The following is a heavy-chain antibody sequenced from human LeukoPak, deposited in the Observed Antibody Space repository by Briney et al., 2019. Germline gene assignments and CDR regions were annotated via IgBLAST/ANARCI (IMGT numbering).Heavy chain of an antibody. Sequence: PGGSLRLSCAASGFIFSSYGMHWVRQALGKGLEWVAFIRYDGSDKFYADSVKGRFTISRDNSKNKVYLQMNSLRAEDTAVYYCARDPYCGGDCYPHYYMDVWGKGTTVTVSS. CDR2: IRYDGSDK. V-gene: IGHV3-30*02. D-gene: IGHD2-21*02. J-gene: IGHJ6*03. CDR1: GFIFSSYG. CDR3: ARDPYCGGDCYPHYYMDV.